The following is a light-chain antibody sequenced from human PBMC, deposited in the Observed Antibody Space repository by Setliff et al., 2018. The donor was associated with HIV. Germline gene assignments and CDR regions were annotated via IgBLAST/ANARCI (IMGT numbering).Light chain of an antibody. CDR2: SNN. V-gene: IGLV1-44*01. Sequence: QFVLTQPPSASGTPGQRVTISCSGSSSNIGGNTVNWYQQLPGTAPKLLIYSNNQRPSGVPDRFSGSKSGTSASLAISGLQSEDEADYYCAAWDDSLNGPVFGGGTKVTV. J-gene: IGLJ3*02. CDR1: SSNIGGNT. CDR3: AAWDDSLNGPV.